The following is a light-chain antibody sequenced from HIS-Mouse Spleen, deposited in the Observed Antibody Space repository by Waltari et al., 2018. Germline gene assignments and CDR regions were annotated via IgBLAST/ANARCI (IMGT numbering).Light chain of an antibody. CDR1: ALPKKY. CDR2: EDS. CDR3: YSTDSSGNHRV. V-gene: IGLV3-10*01. J-gene: IGLJ2*01. Sequence: SYELTQPPSVSVSPAPTARITCSGDALPKKYAYSYQQKSGQAPVLVIYEDSKRPSGIPERFSGSSSGTMATLTISGAQVEDEADYYCYSTDSSGNHRVFGGGTKLTVL.